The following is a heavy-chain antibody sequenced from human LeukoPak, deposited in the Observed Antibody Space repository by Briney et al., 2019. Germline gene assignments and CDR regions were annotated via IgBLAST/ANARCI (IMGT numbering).Heavy chain of an antibody. V-gene: IGHV1-24*01. CDR3: ATDRRRTAEWELDY. J-gene: IGHJ4*02. D-gene: IGHD1-26*01. Sequence: ASVKVSCKVSGDTPAALSMRWVRQGPGEGGERMGRFDPEEGETLYAQKFQGRGTMTEDTSTDTAYMELSRLRSEDTAVYYCATDRRRTAEWELDYWGQGTLVTVSS. CDR2: FDPEEGET. CDR1: GDTPAALS.